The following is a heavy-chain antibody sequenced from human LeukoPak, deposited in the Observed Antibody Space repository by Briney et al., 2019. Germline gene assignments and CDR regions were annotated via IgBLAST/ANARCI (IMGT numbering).Heavy chain of an antibody. Sequence: SETLSLTCAVYGGSSSGYYWSWIRQPPGKGLEWIGEINHSGSTNYNPSLKSRVTISVDTSRNQFSLKLNSVTAADTAVYYCAKSNGYGLVDIWGQGTMVTVSS. CDR3: AKSNGYGLVDI. CDR2: INHSGST. V-gene: IGHV4-34*01. CDR1: GGSSSGYY. J-gene: IGHJ3*02. D-gene: IGHD3-10*01.